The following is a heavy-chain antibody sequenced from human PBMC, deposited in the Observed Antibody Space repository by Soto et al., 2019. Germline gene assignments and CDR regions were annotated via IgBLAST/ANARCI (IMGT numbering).Heavy chain of an antibody. CDR1: GCTFSSFW. D-gene: IGHD3-9*01. V-gene: IGHV3-74*01. J-gene: IGHJ4*02. CDR3: ARGLTGNSPSDY. CDR2: IAPDASST. Sequence: GGSLRLSCAASGCTFSSFWMHWVRQAPGKGLVWVSRIAPDASSTTYADSVKGRFTISRDNAENTLYLQMNSLRAEDTAVYYCARGLTGNSPSDYWGQGTLVTVSS.